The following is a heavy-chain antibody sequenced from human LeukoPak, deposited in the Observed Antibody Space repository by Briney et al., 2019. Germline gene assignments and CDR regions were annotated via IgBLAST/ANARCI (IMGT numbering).Heavy chain of an antibody. CDR1: GYTFSSYG. V-gene: IGHV1-18*01. Sequence: GASVKVSCKASGYTFSSYGISWVRQAPGQGLEWMGWISAYNGNTNYAQKLQGRVTMTTDTSTSTAYMELRSLRSDDTAVYYCARDSFFRDFWSGQTPWGQGTLVTVSS. D-gene: IGHD3-3*01. CDR2: ISAYNGNT. CDR3: ARDSFFRDFWSGQTP. J-gene: IGHJ4*02.